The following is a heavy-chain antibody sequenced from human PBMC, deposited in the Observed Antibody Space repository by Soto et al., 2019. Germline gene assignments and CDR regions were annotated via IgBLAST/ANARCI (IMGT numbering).Heavy chain of an antibody. CDR2: ISGSGGST. CDR3: AKSPQHYDYIWGRSGDYYYYMDV. D-gene: IGHD3-16*01. V-gene: IGHV3-23*01. J-gene: IGHJ6*03. Sequence: EVQLLESGGGLVQPGGSLRLSCAASGFTFSSYAMSWVRQAPGKGLEWVSAISGSGGSTYYADSVKGRFTISRDNSKNTLYLQMNSLRVEDTAVYYCAKSPQHYDYIWGRSGDYYYYMDVWGKGTTVTVSS. CDR1: GFTFSSYA.